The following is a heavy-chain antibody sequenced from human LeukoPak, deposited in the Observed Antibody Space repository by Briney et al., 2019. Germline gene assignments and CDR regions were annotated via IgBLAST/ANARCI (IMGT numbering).Heavy chain of an antibody. Sequence: PSETLSLTCTVSGGSISSYYWSWIRQPPGKGLEWIGYIYYSGSTNYNPSLKSRVTISVDTSKNQFSLKLSSVTAADTAVYYCASGVGATGGYYFDYWGQGTLVTVSS. J-gene: IGHJ4*02. CDR1: GGSISSYY. D-gene: IGHD1-26*01. CDR2: IYYSGST. CDR3: ASGVGATGGYYFDY. V-gene: IGHV4-59*01.